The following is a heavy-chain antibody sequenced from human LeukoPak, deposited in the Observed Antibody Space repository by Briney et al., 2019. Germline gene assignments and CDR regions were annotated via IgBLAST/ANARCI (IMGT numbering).Heavy chain of an antibody. J-gene: IGHJ4*02. V-gene: IGHV4-59*01. CDR2: IYYSGGT. CDR3: AREGVKGYYDSSGYLGD. Sequence: MPSETLSLTCSVSGGSISSYYWSWIRQPPGKGLGWIGYIYYSGGTNYNPSLKSRVTISVDTSRNQFSLRLSSVTAADTAVYYCAREGVKGYYDSSGYLGDWGQGTLVTVSS. CDR1: GGSISSYY. D-gene: IGHD3-22*01.